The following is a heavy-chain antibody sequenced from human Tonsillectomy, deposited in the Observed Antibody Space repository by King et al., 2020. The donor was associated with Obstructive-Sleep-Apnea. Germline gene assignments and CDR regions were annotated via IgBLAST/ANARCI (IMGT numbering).Heavy chain of an antibody. CDR2: INTNTGNP. CDR1: GYTFTKYG. V-gene: IGHV7-4-1*02. D-gene: IGHD3-9*01. J-gene: IGHJ6*02. CDR3: ARDDYEILTGYLRAYYYYGMDV. Sequence: VQLVQSGSELKKPGASVKVSCKASGYTFTKYGINWVRQAPGQGLEWMGWINTNTGNPTYAQGFTGRFVFSLDTSVSTAYLQISSLKAEDTAVYYCARDDYEILTGYLRAYYYYGMDVWGQGTTVTVSS.